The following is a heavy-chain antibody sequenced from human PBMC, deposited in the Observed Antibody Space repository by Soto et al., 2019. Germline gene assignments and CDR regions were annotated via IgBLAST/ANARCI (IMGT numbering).Heavy chain of an antibody. CDR1: GGSISSYY. J-gene: IGHJ5*02. CDR2: IYYSGST. V-gene: IGHV4-59*01. Sequence: SETLCLTCTVSGGSISSYYWSWIRQPPGKGLEWIGYIYYSGSTNYNPSLKSRVTISVDTSKNQFSLKLSSVTAADTAVYYCGRVSYGPERTTNSNPVHWFDPWGQGTLVTVSS. D-gene: IGHD4-4*01. CDR3: GRVSYGPERTTNSNPVHWFDP.